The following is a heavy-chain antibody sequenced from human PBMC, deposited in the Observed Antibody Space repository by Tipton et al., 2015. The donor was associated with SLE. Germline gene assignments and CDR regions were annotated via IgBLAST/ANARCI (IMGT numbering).Heavy chain of an antibody. CDR1: GYSISSGYY. V-gene: IGHV4-38-2*01. J-gene: IGHJ3*02. CDR3: ARGSPDSGDYEGPFEI. Sequence: TLSLTCAVSGYSISSGYYWGWIRQPPGKGLEWIGSIYHSGSTNYNPSLKSRVTISVDTSKNQFSLKVTSVTAADTAVYYCARGSPDSGDYEGPFEIWGQGTMVTVSS. CDR2: IYHSGST. D-gene: IGHD4-17*01.